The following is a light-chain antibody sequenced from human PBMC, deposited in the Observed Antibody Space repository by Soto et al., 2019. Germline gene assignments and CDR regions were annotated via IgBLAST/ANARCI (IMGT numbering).Light chain of an antibody. CDR1: QSISSW. Sequence: DIQMTQSPSTLSASVGDRVTITCRASQSISSWLAWYQQKPGKAPKLLIYKASSLESGVPSRFSGSGSGTEFTLTISSLQPDEFATYYCQQYNSYSQWTFGQGTKVDIK. J-gene: IGKJ1*01. CDR2: KAS. CDR3: QQYNSYSQWT. V-gene: IGKV1-5*03.